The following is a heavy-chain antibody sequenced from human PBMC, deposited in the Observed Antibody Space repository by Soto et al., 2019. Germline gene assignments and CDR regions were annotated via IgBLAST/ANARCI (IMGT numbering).Heavy chain of an antibody. D-gene: IGHD6-6*01. Sequence: PVGSLRLSCSASGFTFSSYAMHWVRQAPGKGLEYVSAISSNGGSTYYADSVKGRFTISRDNSKNTLYLQMSSLRAEDTAVYYCVKALSIAARLYYYYGMDVWGQGTTVTVSS. CDR2: ISSNGGST. V-gene: IGHV3-64D*08. CDR1: GFTFSSYA. CDR3: VKALSIAARLYYYYGMDV. J-gene: IGHJ6*02.